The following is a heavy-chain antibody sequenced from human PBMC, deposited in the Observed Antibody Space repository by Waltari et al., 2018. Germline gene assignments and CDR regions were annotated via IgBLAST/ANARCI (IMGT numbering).Heavy chain of an antibody. D-gene: IGHD3-10*01. J-gene: IGHJ4*02. CDR3: TTLARGESGDY. Sequence: EVQLVESGGGLVQPGGSLRLSCAASGFTFNTYWMKWIRQAPGKGLGWVANKNPDGSQKFYVESVKGRFTGSRDNAQNSLYLQMNNLRAEDTAVYYCTTLARGESGDYWGQGTLVTVSS. V-gene: IGHV3-7*01. CDR1: GFTFNTYW. CDR2: KNPDGSQK.